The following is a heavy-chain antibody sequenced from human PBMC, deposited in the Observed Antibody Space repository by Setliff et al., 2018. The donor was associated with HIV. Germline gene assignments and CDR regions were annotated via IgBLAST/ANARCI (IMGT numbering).Heavy chain of an antibody. D-gene: IGHD6-19*01. CDR3: ARMGSGWFIGLDP. CDR1: GYIFTSYL. J-gene: IGHJ5*02. V-gene: IGHV1-18*01. CDR2: ISASNGDT. Sequence: ASVKVSCKASGYIFTSYLISWVRQAPGHGLEWMGWISASNGDTNYAQKFQGRVTMTTDTSTSTAYMELKSLRSDDTAVYYCARMGSGWFIGLDPWGQGSLVTVSS.